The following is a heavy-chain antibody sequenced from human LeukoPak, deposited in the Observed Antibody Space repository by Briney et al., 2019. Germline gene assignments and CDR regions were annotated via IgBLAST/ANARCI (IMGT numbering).Heavy chain of an antibody. V-gene: IGHV3-48*03. Sequence: PGGSLRLSCAASGFTFSSYEMNCVREAPGKGLEWVSYISSSGSTIYYADSVKGRFTISRDKDKNSLYLQMNSLRAEDTAVYYCARGASGWLYYFDYWGQGTLVTVSS. J-gene: IGHJ4*02. CDR2: ISSSGSTI. CDR3: ARGASGWLYYFDY. CDR1: GFTFSSYE. D-gene: IGHD6-19*01.